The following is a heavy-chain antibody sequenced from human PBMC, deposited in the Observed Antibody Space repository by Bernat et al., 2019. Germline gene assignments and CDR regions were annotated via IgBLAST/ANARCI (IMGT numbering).Heavy chain of an antibody. J-gene: IGHJ4*02. V-gene: IGHV3-11*05. D-gene: IGHD2-15*01. Sequence: QVQLVESGGGLVKPGGSLRLSCTTSGFSFSDSYITWIRQAPGKGLEWVSYISTSSGYTNYADSVKGRFTVTGDNAKNSLHLKMNSLRVEDTDVYYCAKWIDCISGSCHPLFRQWGQGTLVTVSS. CDR3: AKWIDCISGSCHPLFRQ. CDR1: GFSFSDSY. CDR2: ISTSSGYT.